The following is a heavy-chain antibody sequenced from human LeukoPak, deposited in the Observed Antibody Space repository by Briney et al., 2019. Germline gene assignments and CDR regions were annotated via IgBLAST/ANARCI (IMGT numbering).Heavy chain of an antibody. CDR3: ARPRGDVAAAGTGAFDI. CDR2: INWNGGST. Sequence: PGGSLRLSCAASGFTFDDYGMSWVRQAPGKGLEWVSGINWNGGSTGYADSVKGRFTISRDNAKNSLYLQMNSLRAEDTALYHCARPRGDVAAAGTGAFDIWGQGTMVTVSS. V-gene: IGHV3-20*01. D-gene: IGHD6-13*01. CDR1: GFTFDDYG. J-gene: IGHJ3*02.